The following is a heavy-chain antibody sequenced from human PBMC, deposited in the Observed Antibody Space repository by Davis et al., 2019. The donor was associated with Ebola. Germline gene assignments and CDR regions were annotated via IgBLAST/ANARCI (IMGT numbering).Heavy chain of an antibody. Sequence: ASVKVSCKASGYTFTHYGITWVRQAPGQGLEWMGWINPHNGNTNYAQNVQGRVIMTSDTATTTAYMEVRSLRSDDTAVYYCARAQFPTTSDHWGQGTLVTVSS. D-gene: IGHD1-1*01. CDR3: ARAQFPTTSDH. V-gene: IGHV1-18*04. J-gene: IGHJ4*02. CDR2: INPHNGNT. CDR1: GYTFTHYG.